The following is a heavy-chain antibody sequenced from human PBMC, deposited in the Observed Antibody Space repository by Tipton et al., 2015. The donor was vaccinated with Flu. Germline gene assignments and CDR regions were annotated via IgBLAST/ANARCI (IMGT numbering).Heavy chain of an antibody. V-gene: IGHV3-48*03. CDR1: GFTFSSYE. D-gene: IGHD3-16*01. CDR2: IRSSGTTR. J-gene: IGHJ4*02. CDR3: ARGFIRLGDY. Sequence: QLVQSGGGLVQPGGSLRLSCAASGFTFSSYEMNWVRQAPGKGLEWVSYIRSSGTTRYYADSVKGRFTISRDNAKNSLYLQMNGLRAEDTAVYYCARGFIRLGDYWGQGTLVTVSS.